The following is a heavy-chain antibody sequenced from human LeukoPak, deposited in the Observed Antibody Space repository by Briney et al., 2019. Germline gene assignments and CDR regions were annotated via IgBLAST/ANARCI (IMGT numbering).Heavy chain of an antibody. CDR3: TTVIAYGVKFWVYYYYMDV. CDR1: GFTFSNAW. Sequence: GGSLRLSCPASGFTFSNAWMSWVRQAPGKGLEWVGRIKSKTDGGTTDYAAPVKGRFTISRDDSKNTLYLQMNSLKTEDTAVYYCTTVIAYGVKFWVYYYYMDVWGKGTTVTISS. V-gene: IGHV3-15*01. D-gene: IGHD3-10*01. J-gene: IGHJ6*03. CDR2: IKSKTDGGTT.